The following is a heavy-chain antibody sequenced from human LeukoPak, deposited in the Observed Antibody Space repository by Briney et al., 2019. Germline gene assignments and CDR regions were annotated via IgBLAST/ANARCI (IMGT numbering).Heavy chain of an antibody. J-gene: IGHJ4*02. V-gene: IGHV3-49*04. CDR3: TRSYVDTAMVFDY. CDR1: GFTFGDYA. D-gene: IGHD5-18*01. Sequence: GGSLRLSCTASGFTFGDYAMSWVRQVPGKGLEWVGFIRSKAYGGTTEYAASVKGICTISRDDSKSIAYLQMNSLKTEDTAVYYCTRSYVDTAMVFDYWGQGTLVTVSS. CDR2: IRSKAYGGTT.